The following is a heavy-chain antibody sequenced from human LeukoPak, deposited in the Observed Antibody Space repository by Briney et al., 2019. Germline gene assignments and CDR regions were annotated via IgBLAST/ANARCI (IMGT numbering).Heavy chain of an antibody. V-gene: IGHV3-23*01. Sequence: GGSLRLSCAASGFTFSSYAMSWVRQVPGKGLEWVSVISGSGDNTYYADSVKGLFTISRDNSKNMLYLQMNSLRAEDTAVYCCAKWKYSNSGIDDYWGQGTLVTVSS. CDR2: ISGSGDNT. CDR3: AKWKYSNSGIDDY. J-gene: IGHJ4*02. CDR1: GFTFSSYA. D-gene: IGHD6-6*01.